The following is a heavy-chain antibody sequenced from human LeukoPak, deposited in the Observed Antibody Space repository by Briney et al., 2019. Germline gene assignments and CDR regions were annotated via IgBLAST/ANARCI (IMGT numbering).Heavy chain of an antibody. V-gene: IGHV4-31*03. J-gene: IGHJ4*02. D-gene: IGHD6-13*01. CDR2: IYYSGST. CDR1: GGSISSGGYY. Sequence: SETLSLTCTVSGGSISSGGYYWSWIRQHPGKGLEWIGYIYYSGSTYYNPSLKSRVTISVDTSKNQFSLKLSSVTAADTAVYYCARDGGIAAAIWGQGTLVTVSS. CDR3: ARDGGIAAAI.